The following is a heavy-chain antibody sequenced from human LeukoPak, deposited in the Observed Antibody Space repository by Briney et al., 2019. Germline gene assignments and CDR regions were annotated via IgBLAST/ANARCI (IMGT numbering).Heavy chain of an antibody. CDR2: INPNSGGT. CDR3: ARARSPSSWFFDY. CDR1: GYTFTGYY. D-gene: IGHD6-13*01. Sequence: ASVKVSCKASGYTFTGYYMHWVRQAPGQGLEWMGWINPNSGGTNYAQKFQGRVTMTRDTSISTAYMELSRLRSDDTAVYYCARARSPSSWFFDYWGQGTLVTVSP. V-gene: IGHV1-2*02. J-gene: IGHJ4*02.